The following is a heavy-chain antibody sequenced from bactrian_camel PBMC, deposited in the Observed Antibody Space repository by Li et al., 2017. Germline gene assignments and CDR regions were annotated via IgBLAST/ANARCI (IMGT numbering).Heavy chain of an antibody. D-gene: IGHD4*01. J-gene: IGHJ4*01. Sequence: HVQLVESGGGSVQAGGSLQLSCVQSGWILNRCKMGWHRQAPGKEREGVATITTGTGNTDYADSVKGRFTISQDVASKTVVLQMNSLKTEDTAMYHCAVYDAYEGRCSFREDFYDYWGPGTQVTVS. CDR3: AVYDAYEGRCSFREDFYDY. CDR2: ITTGTGNT. CDR1: GWILNRCK. V-gene: IGHV3S1*01.